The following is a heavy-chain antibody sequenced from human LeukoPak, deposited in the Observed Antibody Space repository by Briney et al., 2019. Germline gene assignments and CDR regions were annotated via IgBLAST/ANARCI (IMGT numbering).Heavy chain of an antibody. CDR2: INHSGST. V-gene: IGHV4-39*07. D-gene: IGHD1-20*01. Sequence: SETLSLTCTVSGGSISSNSYYWGWIRQPPGKGLEWIGEINHSGSTNYNPSLKSRVTISVDTSKNQFSLKLSSVTAADTAVYYCARVPFGYDSYYFDYWGQGTLVTVSS. CDR3: ARVPFGYDSYYFDY. J-gene: IGHJ4*02. CDR1: GGSISSNSYY.